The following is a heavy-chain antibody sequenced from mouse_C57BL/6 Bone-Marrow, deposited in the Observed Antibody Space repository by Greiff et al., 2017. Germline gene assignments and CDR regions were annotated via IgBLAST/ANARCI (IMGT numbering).Heavy chain of an antibody. CDR1: GYSFTSYW. D-gene: IGHD1-1*01. J-gene: IGHJ1*03. CDR2: IDPSDSYT. Sequence: QVQLQQSGPELVMPGASVKLSCKASGYSFTSYWMHWVKQRPGQGLEWIGEIDPSDSYTNYNQKFKGKSTLTVDKSSSTAYMQLSSLTSMDSAVYYCERPAVYCYGSIWYFDGWGTGTTVTVSS. V-gene: IGHV1-69*01. CDR3: ERPAVYCYGSIWYFDG.